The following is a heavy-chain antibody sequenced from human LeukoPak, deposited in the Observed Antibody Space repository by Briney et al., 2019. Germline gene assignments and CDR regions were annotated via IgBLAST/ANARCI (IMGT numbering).Heavy chain of an antibody. CDR2: ISSSSGYI. CDR1: GFTFSSYS. CDR3: ATAGIEAAGFDY. J-gene: IGHJ4*02. D-gene: IGHD6-13*01. Sequence: GGSLRLPCVTSGFTFSSYSMNWVRQASGKGLEWVSSISSSSGYIYYADSVKGRFTISRDNAKNSLYLQMSSLRAEDTAVYYCATAGIEAAGFDYWGQGTLVTVSS. V-gene: IGHV3-21*01.